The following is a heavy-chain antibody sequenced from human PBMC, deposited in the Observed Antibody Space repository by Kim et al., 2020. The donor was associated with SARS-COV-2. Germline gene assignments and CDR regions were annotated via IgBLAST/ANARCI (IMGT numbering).Heavy chain of an antibody. V-gene: IGHV1-24*01. CDR1: GYTLTELS. J-gene: IGHJ3*02. CDR3: ATWRIVVVITAAFDI. D-gene: IGHD3-22*01. CDR2: FDPEDGET. Sequence: ASVKVSCKVSGYTLTELSMHWVRQAPGKGLEWMGGFDPEDGETIYAQKFQGRVTMTEDTSTDTAYMELSSLRSEDTAVYYCATWRIVVVITAAFDIWGQGTMVTVSS.